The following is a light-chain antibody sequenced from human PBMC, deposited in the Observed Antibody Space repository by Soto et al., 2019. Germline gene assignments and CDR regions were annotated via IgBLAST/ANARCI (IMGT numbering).Light chain of an antibody. CDR3: QQYYSPPPGT. J-gene: IGKJ2*01. V-gene: IGKV4-1*01. CDR2: WAS. Sequence: DIVMTQSPDSLAVSLGERATINCKSSQSVLYSSNNKNYLAWYQQKPGQPPKLLIYWASTRESGVPDRFSGSGSGTDFTVPISSLQAEDVAVYYCQQYYSPPPGTFGQGTKLEIK. CDR1: QSVLYSSNNKNY.